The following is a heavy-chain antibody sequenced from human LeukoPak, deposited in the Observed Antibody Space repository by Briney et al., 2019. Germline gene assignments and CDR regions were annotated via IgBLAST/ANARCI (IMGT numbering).Heavy chain of an antibody. D-gene: IGHD3-10*01. V-gene: IGHV1-2*02. CDR2: INPNSGGT. Sequence: ASVKVSCKASGYTFTGYYMHWVRQAPGQGLEWMGWINPNSGGTNYAQKFQGRVTMTRDMSTSTVYMELSSLRSEDTAVYYCAGFGELFHLDYWGQGTLVTVSS. J-gene: IGHJ4*02. CDR3: AGFGELFHLDY. CDR1: GYTFTGYY.